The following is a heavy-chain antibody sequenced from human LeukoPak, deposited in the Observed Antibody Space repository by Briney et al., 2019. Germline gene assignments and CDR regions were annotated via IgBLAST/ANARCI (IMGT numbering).Heavy chain of an antibody. Sequence: ASVKVSCKASGYTFTSYDINWVRQATGQGLEWMGWINPNSGGTNYAQKFQGWVTMTRDTSFSTAYMELSRLRSDDTAVYYCARGCSSTSCYTNWFDPWGQGTLVTVSS. J-gene: IGHJ5*02. CDR3: ARGCSSTSCYTNWFDP. D-gene: IGHD2-2*01. V-gene: IGHV1-2*04. CDR2: INPNSGGT. CDR1: GYTFTSYD.